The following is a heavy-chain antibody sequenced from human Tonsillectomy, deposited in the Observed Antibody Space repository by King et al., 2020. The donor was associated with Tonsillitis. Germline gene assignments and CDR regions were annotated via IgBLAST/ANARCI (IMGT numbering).Heavy chain of an antibody. J-gene: IGHJ6*03. CDR1: GFTFSSFA. D-gene: IGHD3-3*01. Sequence: VQLVESGGGLVQPGGSLRLSCAASGFTFSSFAMTWVRQAPGKGLEWDSSISDSAGGTYYADSVNGRFTISRDNSKNTLYLQVNGLRAEDTAVYYCAKLLRSGYHLYYMDVWGKGTTVTVSS. CDR2: ISDSAGGT. CDR3: AKLLRSGYHLYYMDV. V-gene: IGHV3-23*04.